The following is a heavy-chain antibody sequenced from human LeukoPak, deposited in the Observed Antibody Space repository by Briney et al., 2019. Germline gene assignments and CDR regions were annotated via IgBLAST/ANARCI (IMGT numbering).Heavy chain of an antibody. Sequence: SETLSLTCTVSGYSISTSYYWGWIRQPPGMGLEWIGSIYYTGNTYYNASLKSQVSISIDTSKNQFSLKLTSVTAADTAVYYCARQTGSGLFILPGGQGTLVTVSS. D-gene: IGHD3/OR15-3a*01. CDR2: IYYTGNT. J-gene: IGHJ4*02. CDR1: GYSISTSYY. V-gene: IGHV4-38-2*02. CDR3: ARQTGSGLFILP.